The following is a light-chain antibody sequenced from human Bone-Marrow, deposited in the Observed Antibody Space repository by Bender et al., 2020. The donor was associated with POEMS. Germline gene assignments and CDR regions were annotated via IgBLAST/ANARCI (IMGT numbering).Light chain of an antibody. V-gene: IGLV2-14*03. CDR1: SSDIGSYNF. CDR2: DVT. CDR3: NSYTSSSSWL. Sequence: QSVLTQPPSVSGAPGQRVTISCTGTSSDIGSYNFVSWYQQHPGKAPKLVIYDVTNRPSGISSRFSGSKSGNTASLTISGLQTEDEAHYYCNSYTSSSSWLFGGGTKVTVL. J-gene: IGLJ3*02.